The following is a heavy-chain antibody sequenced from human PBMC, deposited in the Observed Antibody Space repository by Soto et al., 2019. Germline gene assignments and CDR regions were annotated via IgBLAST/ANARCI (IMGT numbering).Heavy chain of an antibody. D-gene: IGHD6-6*01. CDR2: IYYSGNT. J-gene: IGHJ4*02. V-gene: IGHV4-39*01. Sequence: SETLSLTFHGSSSPLRRSTYYLSWIRQPPGRGPEWIGSIYYSGNTYYKPSLKSRVSISIDTSRNQFSLKLTSVTAADTGVYYCASSSPFHYWGPGIMVTVS. CDR1: SSPLRRSTYY. CDR3: ASSSPFHY.